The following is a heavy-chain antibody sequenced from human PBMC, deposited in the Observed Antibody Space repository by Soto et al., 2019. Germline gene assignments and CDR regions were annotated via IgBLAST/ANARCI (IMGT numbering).Heavy chain of an antibody. Sequence: SETLSLTCTVSGGSISSSSYYWGWIRQPPGKGLEWIGSIYYSGSTYYNPSLKSRVTISVDTSKNQFSLKLSSVTAADTAVYYCARRFYDFWSGYYGETYNWFDPWGQGTLVTVSS. J-gene: IGHJ5*02. V-gene: IGHV4-39*01. CDR3: ARRFYDFWSGYYGETYNWFDP. CDR2: IYYSGST. D-gene: IGHD3-3*01. CDR1: GGSISSSSYY.